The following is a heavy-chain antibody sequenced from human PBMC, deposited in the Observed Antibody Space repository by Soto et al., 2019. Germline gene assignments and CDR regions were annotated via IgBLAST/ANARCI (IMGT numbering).Heavy chain of an antibody. CDR2: INAGNGNT. CDR3: ARSDSGYDPYYFDY. D-gene: IGHD5-12*01. CDR1: GYTFTSYA. Sequence: ASVKVSCKASGYTFTSYAMHWVRQAPGQRLEWMGWINAGNGNTKYSQKFQGRVTITRDTSASTAYMELSSLRSEDTAVYYCARSDSGYDPYYFDYWGQGTLVTVSS. V-gene: IGHV1-3*01. J-gene: IGHJ4*02.